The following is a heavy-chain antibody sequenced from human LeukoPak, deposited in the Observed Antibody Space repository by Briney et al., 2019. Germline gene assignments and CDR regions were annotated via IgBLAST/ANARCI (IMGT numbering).Heavy chain of an antibody. V-gene: IGHV6-1*01. CDR2: TYYTSKWKS. J-gene: IGHJ4*02. CDR3: ARLVGNSPDY. D-gene: IGHD2/OR15-2a*01. CDR1: GDSVSSNTAA. Sequence: SQTLSLTCAISGDSVSSNTAAWNWIRQSPSRGLEWLGRTYYTSKWKSDYAVSLRGRINISPDTSKNQFSLQLNSVSPEDTAVYYCARLVGNSPDYWGQGAPVTVFS.